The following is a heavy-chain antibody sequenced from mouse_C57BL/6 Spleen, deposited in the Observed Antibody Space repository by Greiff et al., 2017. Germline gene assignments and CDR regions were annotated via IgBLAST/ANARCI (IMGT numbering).Heavy chain of an antibody. D-gene: IGHD2-5*01. CDR2: IYPGSGST. Sequence: QVQLQQPGAELVKPGASVKMSCKASGYTFTSYWITWVKQRPGQGLEWIGDIYPGSGSTNYNEKFKSKATLTVDTSSSTAYMQLSSLTSEDSAVYYCARLGGRTYSNYEGYAMDYWGQGTSVTVSS. CDR1: GYTFTSYW. CDR3: ARLGGRTYSNYEGYAMDY. J-gene: IGHJ4*01. V-gene: IGHV1-55*01.